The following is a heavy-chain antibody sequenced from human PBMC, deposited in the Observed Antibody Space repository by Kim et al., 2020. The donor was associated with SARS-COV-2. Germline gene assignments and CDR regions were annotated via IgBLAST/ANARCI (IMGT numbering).Heavy chain of an antibody. V-gene: IGHV3-23*01. CDR3: AKGRAVAGARGGGFDY. Sequence: SVKGRFTISRDNSKNTLYLQMNSLRAEDTAVYYCAKGRAVAGARGGGFDYWGQGTLVTVSS. J-gene: IGHJ4*02. D-gene: IGHD6-19*01.